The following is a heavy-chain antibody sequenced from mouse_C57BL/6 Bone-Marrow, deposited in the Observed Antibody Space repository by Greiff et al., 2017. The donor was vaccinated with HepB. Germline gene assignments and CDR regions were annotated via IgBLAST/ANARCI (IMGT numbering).Heavy chain of an antibody. CDR1: GYTFTTYP. V-gene: IGHV1-47*01. J-gene: IGHJ4*01. Sequence: QVHVKQSGAELVKPGASVKMSCKASGYTFTTYPIEWMKQNHGKSLEWIGNFHPYNDDTKYNEKFKGKATLTVEKSSSTVYLELSRLTSDDSAVYYCARRYDYGIGAMDYWGQGTSVTVSS. CDR3: ARRYDYGIGAMDY. D-gene: IGHD2-4*01. CDR2: FHPYNDDT.